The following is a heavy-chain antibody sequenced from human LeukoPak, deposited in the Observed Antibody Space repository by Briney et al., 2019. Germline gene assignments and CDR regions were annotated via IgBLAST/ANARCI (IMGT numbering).Heavy chain of an antibody. CDR2: IYYTGST. V-gene: IGHV4-39*07. Sequence: SETLSLTCAVSGASISGSGYYLGWIRQPPGQGLEWIGNIYYTGSTYYNASLQSRVTISIDMSKNQFSLKLSSVTAADTAVYYCARGGRNGGNLPFDYWGQGTLVTVSS. D-gene: IGHD4-23*01. J-gene: IGHJ4*02. CDR1: GASISGSGYY. CDR3: ARGGRNGGNLPFDY.